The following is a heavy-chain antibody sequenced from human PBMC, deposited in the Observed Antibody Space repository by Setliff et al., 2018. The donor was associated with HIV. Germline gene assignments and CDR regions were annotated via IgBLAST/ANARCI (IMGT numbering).Heavy chain of an antibody. Sequence: GGSLRLSCAASGFSFSNSWMHWVRQAPGKGLVWVSRINTDGSSATYADSVKGRFTNSRDNAKNTLYLQMDSLRAEDTAVYYCARGGANPSWFDSWGQGTLVTVSS. CDR1: GFSFSNSW. V-gene: IGHV3-74*03. CDR3: ARGGANPSWFDS. CDR2: INTDGSSA. J-gene: IGHJ5*01. D-gene: IGHD3-16*01.